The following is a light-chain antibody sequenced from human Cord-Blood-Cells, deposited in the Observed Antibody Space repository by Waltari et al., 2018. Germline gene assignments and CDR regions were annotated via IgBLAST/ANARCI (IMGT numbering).Light chain of an antibody. V-gene: IGKV1-8*01. J-gene: IGKJ1*01. Sequence: AIRMTQSPSSLSASTGARVTITCRASQGISSYLAWYQQKPGKAPKLLIYAPSTLQSGVPSRFSGSGSGTDFTLTISCLQSEDFATYYCQQYYSYPWTFGQGTKVEIK. CDR2: APS. CDR1: QGISSY. CDR3: QQYYSYPWT.